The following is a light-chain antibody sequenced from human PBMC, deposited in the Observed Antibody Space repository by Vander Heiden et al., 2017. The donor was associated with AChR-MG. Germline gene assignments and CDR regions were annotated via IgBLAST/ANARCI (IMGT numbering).Light chain of an antibody. CDR2: GAS. CDR1: QSVSSNY. CDR3: QQDGSSALYT. V-gene: IGKV3-20*01. Sequence: ELVLTQSPGTLPWSPGERATLSCRASQSVSSNYLDWYQQKPGQAPRLLIYGASSRATGIPDRSTGSGCGTDFTLTISRLELEAFAVYYCQQDGSSALYTFGQRTKLELK. J-gene: IGKJ2*01.